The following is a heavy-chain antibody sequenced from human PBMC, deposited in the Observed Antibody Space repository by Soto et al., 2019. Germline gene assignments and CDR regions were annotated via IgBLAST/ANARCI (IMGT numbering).Heavy chain of an antibody. V-gene: IGHV3-33*01. D-gene: IGHD2-2*01. CDR3: ARDMPQWIYYYGMDV. CDR2: IWYDGSNK. Sequence: QVQLVESGGGVVQPGRSLRLSCAASGFTFSSYGMHWVRQAPGKGLEWVAVIWYDGSNKYYADSVKGRFTISRDNSKNTLYLQMNSLRAEDTAVYYCARDMPQWIYYYGMDVWGQGTTVTVSS. CDR1: GFTFSSYG. J-gene: IGHJ6*02.